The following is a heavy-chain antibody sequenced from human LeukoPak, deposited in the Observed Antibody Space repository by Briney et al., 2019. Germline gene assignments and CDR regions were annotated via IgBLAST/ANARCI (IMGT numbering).Heavy chain of an antibody. V-gene: IGHV4-30-4*01. CDR3: ATGGSSGYYDEDPSRIFDY. D-gene: IGHD3-22*01. CDR1: GGSISSGDYY. CDR2: IYYSGST. Sequence: PSETLSLTCTVSGGSISSGDYYWSWIRQPPGKGLEWIGYIYYSGSTYYSPSLKSRVTISVDTSKNQFSLKLSSVTAADTAVYYCATGGSSGYYDEDPSRIFDYWGQGTLVTVSS. J-gene: IGHJ4*02.